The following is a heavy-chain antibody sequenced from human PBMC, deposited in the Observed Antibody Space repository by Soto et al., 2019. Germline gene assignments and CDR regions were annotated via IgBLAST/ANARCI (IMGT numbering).Heavy chain of an antibody. CDR3: ARRSYCDGYCTRSPYDYYGMDV. V-gene: IGHV5-51*01. J-gene: IGHJ6*02. D-gene: IGHD2-21*02. CDR2: IYPGDSET. CDR1: GYSFTSYW. Sequence: GESLKISCKGSGYSFTSYWIVWVRQMPGKGLEWMGIIYPGDSETRYSPSLQGQVTMSADKSTSTAYLQWSSLKASDTAMYYCARRSYCDGYCTRSPYDYYGMDVWGQGTTVTVSS.